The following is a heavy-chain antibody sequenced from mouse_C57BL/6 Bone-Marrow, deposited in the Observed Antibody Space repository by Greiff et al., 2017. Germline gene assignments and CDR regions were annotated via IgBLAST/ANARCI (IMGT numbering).Heavy chain of an antibody. J-gene: IGHJ4*01. V-gene: IGHV1-20*01. D-gene: IGHD2-12*01. CDR1: GYSFTGYF. Sequence: EVQLQQSGPELVKPGDSVKISCKASGYSFTGYFMNWVMQSHGKSLEWIGRINPYNGDTFYNQKFKGKATLTVDKSSSTAHMELRSLTSEDSAVYYCARRGALRGDAMDYWGQGTSVTVSS. CDR2: INPYNGDT. CDR3: ARRGALRGDAMDY.